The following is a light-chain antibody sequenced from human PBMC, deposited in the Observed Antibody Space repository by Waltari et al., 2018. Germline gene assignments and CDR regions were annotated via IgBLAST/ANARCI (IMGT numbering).Light chain of an antibody. Sequence: IVMTQSPDSLAVSLGARATINCKSSQTILYNSNDKNYLAWYQQKAGQPPRLLIYWASTRESGVPDRFSGGGSGTDFTLTISNLQAEDVAVYYCQQYYSRRTFGQGTKVEI. CDR2: WAS. CDR3: QQYYSRRT. CDR1: QTILYNSNDKNY. J-gene: IGKJ1*01. V-gene: IGKV4-1*01.